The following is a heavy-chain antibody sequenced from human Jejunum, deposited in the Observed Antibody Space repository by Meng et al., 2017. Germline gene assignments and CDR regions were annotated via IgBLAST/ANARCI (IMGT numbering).Heavy chain of an antibody. CDR1: GFTFSSFA. CDR3: ARDVIQSKYYYYGVDV. J-gene: IGHJ6*02. D-gene: IGHD2/OR15-2a*01. V-gene: IGHV3-30*04. Sequence: QVQLVESGGGVVQPGRSLRLSCAASGFTFSSFAMHWVRQAPGKGLEWVAVISSDGVSIYYADSVRGRFTLSGDNSKNTLYLQMNSLRAEDTAVYYCARDVIQSKYYYYGVDVWGQGTTVTVSS. CDR2: ISSDGVSI.